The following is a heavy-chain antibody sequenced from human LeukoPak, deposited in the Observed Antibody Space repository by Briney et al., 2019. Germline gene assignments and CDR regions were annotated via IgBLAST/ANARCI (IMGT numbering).Heavy chain of an antibody. J-gene: IGHJ4*02. D-gene: IGHD3-10*01. CDR2: IYYSGST. CDR1: GGSISSYY. Sequence: SETLSLTCTVSGGSISSYYWSWIRQPPGKGLEWIGYIYYSGSTNYNPSLKSRVTISIDTSKNQFSLKVSSVTAADTAVYYCAVLRTRFGEAFDYWGQGTLVTVSS. CDR3: AVLRTRFGEAFDY. V-gene: IGHV4-59*08.